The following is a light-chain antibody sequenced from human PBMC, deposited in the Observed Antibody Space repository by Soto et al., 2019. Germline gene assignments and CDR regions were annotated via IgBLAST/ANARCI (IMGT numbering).Light chain of an antibody. Sequence: EIVLTQSPGTLALSLGDEATLSCTASQTVNRNYLAWYLQKPAQPPSLLIYGVSNRAPGVPDRFSGGGSGTEFTLTLARLEPDDFGTYYCQQYIASPRTFGQGTRLEVK. CDR3: QQYIASPRT. CDR2: GVS. J-gene: IGKJ1*01. V-gene: IGKV3-20*01. CDR1: QTVNRNY.